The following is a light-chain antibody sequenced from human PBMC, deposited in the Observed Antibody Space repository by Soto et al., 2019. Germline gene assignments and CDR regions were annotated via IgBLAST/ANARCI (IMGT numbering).Light chain of an antibody. CDR1: QSVSSNY. V-gene: IGKV3-20*01. CDR3: QHYGRSAYT. Sequence: EIVLTQSPGTLSLSPGERATLSCRASQSVSSNYLAWYQQKPGQAPRLLIYGASSKATGIPDRVSGSGSGTDFTLTISRLEPEDFALYYCQHYGRSAYTFGEGTTLEIK. J-gene: IGKJ2*01. CDR2: GAS.